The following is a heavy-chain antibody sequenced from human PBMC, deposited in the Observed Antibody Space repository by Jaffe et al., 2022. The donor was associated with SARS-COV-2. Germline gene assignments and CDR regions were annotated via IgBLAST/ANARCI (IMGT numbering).Heavy chain of an antibody. CDR2: ISYSGST. V-gene: IGHV4-39*01. Sequence: QLHLQESGPGQVKPSETLSLTCTVSSGSISSYGYFWGWVRQPPGKGLEYIASISYSGSTYYNPSLRGRVIISVDTSKNAISLKLTSVTAADTAVYFCGEQRAATDYTDTWGQGILVTVSS. CDR3: GEQRAATDYTDT. J-gene: IGHJ5*02. D-gene: IGHD6-25*01. CDR1: SGSISSYGYF.